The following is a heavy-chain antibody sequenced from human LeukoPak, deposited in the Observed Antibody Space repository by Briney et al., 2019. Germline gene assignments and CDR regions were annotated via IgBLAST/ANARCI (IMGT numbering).Heavy chain of an antibody. V-gene: IGHV3-23*01. CDR2: ITDNGATT. J-gene: IGHJ4*02. D-gene: IGHD5-18*01. CDR1: GFIFSNYG. Sequence: GGSLRLSCAASGFIFSNYGMSWVRQAPGKGLEWVSGITDNGATTYYADSVKGRFTISRDNSKNTLYLQMNSLRAEDTAVYYCARGIQLWFNFDYWGQGTLVTVSS. CDR3: ARGIQLWFNFDY.